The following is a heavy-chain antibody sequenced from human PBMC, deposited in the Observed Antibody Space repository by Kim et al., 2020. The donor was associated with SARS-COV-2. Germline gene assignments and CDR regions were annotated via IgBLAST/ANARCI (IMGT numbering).Heavy chain of an antibody. V-gene: IGHV4-34*01. CDR2: VSLCGSA. J-gene: IGHJ4*01. Sequence: SETLSLTCAVYGGSFSGYYWSWIRQPPGKGLEWVWEVSLCGSANYNPSPTLRGPISVDTDTYQFSLKLKPVTATATAAYYCSGGRRLSCVVVVTSFGYWG. CDR1: GGSFSGYY. D-gene: IGHD3-22*01. CDR3: SGGRRLSCVVVVTSFGY.